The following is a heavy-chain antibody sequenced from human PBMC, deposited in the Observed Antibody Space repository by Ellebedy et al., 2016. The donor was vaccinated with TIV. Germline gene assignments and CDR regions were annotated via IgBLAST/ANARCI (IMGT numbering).Heavy chain of an antibody. V-gene: IGHV4-4*07. J-gene: IGHJ6*02. CDR3: ARCYDSNQPMDV. Sequence: MPSETLSLTCTVSGGSISNYYWNRIRQPAGKGLEWIGRIYPSGSTNYNPSLKSRVTMSVDTSKNQFSLKLTSVNAADTAIYFCARCYDSNQPMDVWGQGTTVTVSS. D-gene: IGHD2-2*01. CDR2: IYPSGST. CDR1: GGSISNYY.